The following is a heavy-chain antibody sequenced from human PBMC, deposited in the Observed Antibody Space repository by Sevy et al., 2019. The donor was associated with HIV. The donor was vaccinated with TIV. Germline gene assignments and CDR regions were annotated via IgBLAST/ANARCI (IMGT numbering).Heavy chain of an antibody. CDR1: GFTFSSYS. V-gene: IGHV3-48*01. Sequence: GGSLRLSCAASGFTFSSYSMNWVHQAPGKGLEWVSYISSSSSTIYYADSVKGRFTISRANAKNSLYLQMNSLRAEDTAVYYCARLSGYSSSWSYFDYWGQGTLVTVSS. J-gene: IGHJ4*02. CDR3: ARLSGYSSSWSYFDY. CDR2: ISSSSSTI. D-gene: IGHD6-13*01.